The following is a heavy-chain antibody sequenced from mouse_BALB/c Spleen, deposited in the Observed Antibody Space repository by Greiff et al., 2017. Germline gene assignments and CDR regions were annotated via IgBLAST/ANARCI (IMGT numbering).Heavy chain of an antibody. J-gene: IGHJ4*01. CDR1: GYTFTDYE. Sequence: QVQLQQSGAELVRPGASVTLSCKASGYTFTDYEMHWVKQTPVHGLEWIGAIDPETGGTAYNQKFKGKATLTADKSSSTAYMELRSLTSEDSAVYYCTRKPHYYGYYAMDYWGQGTSVTVSS. CDR2: IDPETGGT. V-gene: IGHV1-15*01. CDR3: TRKPHYYGYYAMDY. D-gene: IGHD1-2*01.